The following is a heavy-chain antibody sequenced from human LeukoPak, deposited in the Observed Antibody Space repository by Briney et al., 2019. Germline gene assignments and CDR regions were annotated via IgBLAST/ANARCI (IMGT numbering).Heavy chain of an antibody. J-gene: IGHJ3*02. CDR1: GFTFSSYG. Sequence: GGSLRLSCAASGFTFSSYGMHWVRQAPGKGLEWVAVIWYDGSNKYYADSVKGRFTISRDNSKNTLYLQMNSLRAEDTAVYYCAREGYYYDSSGYYALGAFDIWGQGTTVTVSS. V-gene: IGHV3-33*01. CDR2: IWYDGSNK. D-gene: IGHD3-22*01. CDR3: AREGYYYDSSGYYALGAFDI.